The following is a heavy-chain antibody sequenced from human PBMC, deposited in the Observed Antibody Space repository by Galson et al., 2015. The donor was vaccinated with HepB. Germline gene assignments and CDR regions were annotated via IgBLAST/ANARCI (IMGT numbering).Heavy chain of an antibody. Sequence: SLRLSCAASGFTFSSYWMSWVRQAPGKGLEWVANIKQDGSEKYYVDSVKGRFTISRDNAKNSLYLQMNSLRAEDTAVYYCAREEVVAATKPYYYYGMDVWGQGTTVTVSS. D-gene: IGHD2-15*01. V-gene: IGHV3-7*01. J-gene: IGHJ6*02. CDR2: IKQDGSEK. CDR1: GFTFSSYW. CDR3: AREEVVAATKPYYYYGMDV.